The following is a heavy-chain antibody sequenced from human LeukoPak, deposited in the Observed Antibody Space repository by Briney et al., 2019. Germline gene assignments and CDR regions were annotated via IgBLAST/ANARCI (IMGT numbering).Heavy chain of an antibody. CDR3: ARRGESSSRPPFDY. Sequence: SETLSLTCAVYGGSFSGYYWSWIRQPPGKGLEWIGEINHSGSTNYNPSLKSRVTISVDTSKNQFSLKLSSVTAADTAVYYCARRGESSSRPPFDYWGQGTLVTVSS. V-gene: IGHV4-34*01. CDR1: GGSFSGYY. D-gene: IGHD6-6*01. CDR2: INHSGST. J-gene: IGHJ4*02.